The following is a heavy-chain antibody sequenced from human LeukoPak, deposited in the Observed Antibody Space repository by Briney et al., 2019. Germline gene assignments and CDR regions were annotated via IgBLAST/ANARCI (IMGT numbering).Heavy chain of an antibody. Sequence: GGSLRLSCAASGFTFSSYGMHWVRQAPGKGLEWVAVISYDGSNKYYADSVKGRFTISRDNSKNTLYLQMNSLRAEDTAVYYCAKDLQDGSSYYFDYWGQGTLVTVSS. D-gene: IGHD6-25*01. J-gene: IGHJ4*02. CDR1: GFTFSSYG. CDR2: ISYDGSNK. V-gene: IGHV3-30*18. CDR3: AKDLQDGSSYYFDY.